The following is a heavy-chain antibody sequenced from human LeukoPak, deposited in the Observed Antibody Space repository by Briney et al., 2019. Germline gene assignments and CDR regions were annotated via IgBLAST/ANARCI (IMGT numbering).Heavy chain of an antibody. Sequence: GGSLRLSCAASGFTFSGYWMRWLRQAPGKGLEWVANIKQDGSEKYYVFSVKGRFTISIYNAKNSLYLQMNSLRAEDTAVYYCARPLDVWGRGTTVTVSS. J-gene: IGHJ6*02. CDR2: IKQDGSEK. CDR1: GFTFSGYW. V-gene: IGHV3-7*01. CDR3: ARPLDV.